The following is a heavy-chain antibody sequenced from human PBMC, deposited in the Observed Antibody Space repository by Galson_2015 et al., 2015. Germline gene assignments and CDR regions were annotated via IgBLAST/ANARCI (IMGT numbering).Heavy chain of an antibody. CDR2: ISSNGGST. J-gene: IGHJ4*02. V-gene: IGHV3-64D*06. CDR3: VKGGCSIAKCRFGY. Sequence: SLRLSCAASGFTFSSYAMHWVRQAPGKGLEYVSAISSNGGSTYYADSVKGRFTISRDKSKDTLYLQMSSLRVEDTAMYYCVKGGCSIAKCRFGYWGQRTLVTVSS. D-gene: IGHD2-2*01. CDR1: GFTFSSYA.